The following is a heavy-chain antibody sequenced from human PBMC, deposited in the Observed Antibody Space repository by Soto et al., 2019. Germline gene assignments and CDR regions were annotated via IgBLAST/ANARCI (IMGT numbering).Heavy chain of an antibody. J-gene: IGHJ4*02. CDR1: GFNVNSNY. V-gene: IGHV3-66*01. CDR2: IYSDGST. D-gene: IGHD1-1*01. CDR3: AREILQYDGIDY. Sequence: GGSLRLSCAASGFNVNSNYMSWVRQAPGKGLEWVSVIYSDGSTYYADSVKGRFIISRDNSNNTLYFQMNSLRAEDTAVYYCAREILQYDGIDYWGQGTLVTVSS.